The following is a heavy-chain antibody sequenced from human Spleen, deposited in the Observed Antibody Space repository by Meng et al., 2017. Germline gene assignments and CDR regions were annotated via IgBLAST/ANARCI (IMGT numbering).Heavy chain of an antibody. CDR3: ARQDTAMVKYYFDY. CDR2: INHSGST. CDR1: GGSFSDYY. V-gene: IGHV4-34*01. Sequence: QGPPKQWGAGLLKPSETLSLTCVVSGGSFSDYYWSWIRQPPGKGLEWIGEINHSGSTNYNPSLESRATISVDTSQNNLSLKLSSVTAADTAVYYCARQDTAMVKYYFDYWGQGTLVTVSS. D-gene: IGHD5-18*01. J-gene: IGHJ4*02.